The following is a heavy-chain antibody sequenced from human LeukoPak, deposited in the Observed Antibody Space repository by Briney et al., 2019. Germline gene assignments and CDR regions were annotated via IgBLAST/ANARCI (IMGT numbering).Heavy chain of an antibody. CDR1: GGSISSSSYY. CDR2: IYYSGST. V-gene: IGHV4-39*01. J-gene: IGHJ5*02. Sequence: SETLSLTCTVSGGSISSSSYYWGWIRQPPGKGLEWIGSIYYSGSTYYNPSLKSRVTISVDTSKNQFSLKLSTVTAADTAVYYCAILHKVNRCFDPWGQGTLVTVSS. D-gene: IGHD1-14*01. CDR3: AILHKVNRCFDP.